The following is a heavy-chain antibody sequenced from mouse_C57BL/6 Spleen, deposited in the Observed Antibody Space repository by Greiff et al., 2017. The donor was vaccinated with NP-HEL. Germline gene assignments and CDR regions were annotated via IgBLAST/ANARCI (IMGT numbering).Heavy chain of an antibody. Sequence: VQLKESGPELVKPGASVKMSCKASGYTFTDYNMHWVKQSHGKSLEWIGYINPNNGGTSYNQKFKGKAALTVNKSSSTAYMELRSLTSEDSAVYYCARGGGDYLDYWGQGTTLTVSS. CDR1: GYTFTDYN. V-gene: IGHV1-22*01. CDR2: INPNNGGT. CDR3: ARGGGDYLDY. J-gene: IGHJ2*01.